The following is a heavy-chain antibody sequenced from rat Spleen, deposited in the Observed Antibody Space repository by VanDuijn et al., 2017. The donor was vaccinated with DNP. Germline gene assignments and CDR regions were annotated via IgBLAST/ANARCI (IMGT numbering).Heavy chain of an antibody. J-gene: IGHJ3*01. V-gene: IGHV5-7*01. CDR2: INYDGNVT. CDR1: GLTFSKYD. Sequence: EVQLVESGGGLVQPGRSMKLSCAASGLTFSKYDMAWVRQAPEKGLEWVATINYDGNVTYYRDSVKGRFTISRYTAKSTLYLQMDSLRSEDTATYYCVIGSYAGFTYWGQGTLVSVPS. CDR3: VIGSYAGFTY. D-gene: IGHD1-7*01.